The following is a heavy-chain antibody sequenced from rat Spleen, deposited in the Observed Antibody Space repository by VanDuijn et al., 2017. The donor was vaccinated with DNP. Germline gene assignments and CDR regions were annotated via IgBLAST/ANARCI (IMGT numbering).Heavy chain of an antibody. V-gene: IGHV3-1*01. J-gene: IGHJ2*01. CDR2: ISYSGTT. Sequence: EVQLQESGPGLVKPSQSLPLTCSVTGYSITSNYWGWIRKFPRNKMEYIGHISYSGTTNYNPSLKSRISITRDTSKNQFCLQLNSVTTDDTATYYCARWYNYFDYWGQGVMVTVSS. D-gene: IGHD1-5*01. CDR3: ARWYNYFDY. CDR1: GYSITSNY.